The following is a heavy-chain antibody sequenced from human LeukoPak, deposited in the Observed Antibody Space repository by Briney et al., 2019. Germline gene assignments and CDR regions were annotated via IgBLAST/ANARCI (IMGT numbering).Heavy chain of an antibody. CDR3: ARGSVDDAFDI. V-gene: IGHV4-59*01. J-gene: IGHJ3*02. D-gene: IGHD5-12*01. CDR2: SNSGST. CDR1: GGSISSYY. Sequence: SETLSLTCTVSGGSISSYYWSWIRQPQGRDWSGLGISNSGSTNYNPSLKSRVTISVDTSKNQFSLKLSSVTAADTAVYYCARGSVDDAFDIWGQGTMVTVSS.